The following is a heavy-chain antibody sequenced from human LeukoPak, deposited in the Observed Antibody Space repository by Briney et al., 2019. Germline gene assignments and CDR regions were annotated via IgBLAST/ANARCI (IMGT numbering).Heavy chain of an antibody. D-gene: IGHD5-18*01. CDR1: GFTFSSYS. CDR3: ARESATAMVTLGFDY. CDR2: ISYDGSNK. J-gene: IGHJ4*02. Sequence: GGSLRLSCAASGFTFSSYSMNWVRQAPGKGLEWVAVISYDGSNKYYADSVKGRFTISRDNSKNTLYLQMNSLRAEDTAVYYCARESATAMVTLGFDYWGQGTLVTVSS. V-gene: IGHV3-30*03.